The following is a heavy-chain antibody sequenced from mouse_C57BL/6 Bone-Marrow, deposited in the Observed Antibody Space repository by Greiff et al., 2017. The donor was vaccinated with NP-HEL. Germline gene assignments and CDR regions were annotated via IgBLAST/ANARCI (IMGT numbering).Heavy chain of an antibody. CDR2: IYPRSGNT. CDR1: GYTFTSYG. CDR3: ARPITTVVAWAMDY. V-gene: IGHV1-81*01. J-gene: IGHJ4*01. D-gene: IGHD1-1*01. Sequence: QVQLQQSGAELARPGASVKLSCKASGYTFTSYGISWVKQRTGQGLEWIGEIYPRSGNTYYNEKLKGKATLTADKSSSTAYMELRSLTSEDSAVYFCARPITTVVAWAMDYWGQGTSVTVSS.